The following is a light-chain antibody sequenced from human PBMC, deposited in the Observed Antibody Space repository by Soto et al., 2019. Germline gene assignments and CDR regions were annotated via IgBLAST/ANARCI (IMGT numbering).Light chain of an antibody. CDR2: WAS. J-gene: IGKJ2*01. V-gene: IGKV4-1*01. CDR1: QNVLYKSNNKNY. CDR3: QQYYSTPS. Sequence: DIVMTQSPDSLAVSLGERATINCKSSQNVLYKSNNKNYLAWYQQKPGQPPKLLISWASARDSGVPDRFSGSGSGTDFTLNISSLQAEDVAVYYCQQYYSTPSFGQGTKLEIK.